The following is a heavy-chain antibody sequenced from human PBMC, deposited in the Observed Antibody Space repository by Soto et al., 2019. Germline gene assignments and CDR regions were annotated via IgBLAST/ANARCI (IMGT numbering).Heavy chain of an antibody. CDR2: IWYDGSNK. J-gene: IGHJ4*02. Sequence: GGSLRLSCAASGFTFSSYGMHWVRQAPGKGLEWVAVIWYDGSNKYYADSVKGRFTISRDNSKNTLYLQMNSLRAEDTAVYYCAREPGVSSGWYVDYWGQGTLVTVSS. CDR3: AREPGVSSGWYVDY. CDR1: GFTFSSYG. D-gene: IGHD6-19*01. V-gene: IGHV3-33*01.